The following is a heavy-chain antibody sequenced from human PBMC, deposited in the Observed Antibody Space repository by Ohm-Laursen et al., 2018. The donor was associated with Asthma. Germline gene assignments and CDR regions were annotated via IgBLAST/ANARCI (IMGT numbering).Heavy chain of an antibody. CDR3: ARDSGMAVVVDAFDL. CDR2: IWYDGTIT. V-gene: IGHV3-33*01. CDR1: GFTFSTYG. Sequence: SLRLSCAASGFTFSTYGMHWVRQAPGKGLEWAAVIWYDGTITYYADSLKGRFSVSRDNSKNTLFLQMNRLRVEDTAIYYCARDSGMAVVVDAFDLWGQGTMVTVSS. D-gene: IGHD6-19*01. J-gene: IGHJ3*01.